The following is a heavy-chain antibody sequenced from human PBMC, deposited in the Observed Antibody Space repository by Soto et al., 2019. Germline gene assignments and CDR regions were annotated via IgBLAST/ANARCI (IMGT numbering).Heavy chain of an antibody. CDR2: MNPNSGNT. Sequence: QVQLVQSGAEVKKPGASVKVSCKASGYTFTSYDFNWVRQATGQGLEWMGWMNPNSGNTGYAQKFQGRVTMTRNTYISTAYRELSSLRSEDTAVYYCARRGLSSSSTFRYFYYGMDAWGQGTTVTVSS. D-gene: IGHD6-6*01. CDR3: ARRGLSSSSTFRYFYYGMDA. CDR1: GYTFTSYD. V-gene: IGHV1-8*01. J-gene: IGHJ6*02.